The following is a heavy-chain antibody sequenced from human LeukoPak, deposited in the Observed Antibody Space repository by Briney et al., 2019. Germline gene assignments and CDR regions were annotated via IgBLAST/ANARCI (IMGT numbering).Heavy chain of an antibody. J-gene: IGHJ6*03. CDR3: ARWYYDRTEYYYYMDV. CDR2: INHSDTT. V-gene: IGHV4-34*01. Sequence: SETLSLTCAVYGGSFSGYYWSWIRHPPGKGLEWIGEINHSDTTNYNPSIKSRVTISVDTSKHQFSLKLSSVTAADTAVYYCARWYYDRTEYYYYMDVWGKGTTVTVSS. D-gene: IGHD3-3*01. CDR1: GGSFSGYY.